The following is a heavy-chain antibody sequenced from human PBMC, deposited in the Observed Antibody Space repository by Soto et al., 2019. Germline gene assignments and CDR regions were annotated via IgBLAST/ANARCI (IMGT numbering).Heavy chain of an antibody. V-gene: IGHV4-59*08. CDR2: IYHSGSS. D-gene: IGHD6-25*01. CDR1: GGSISSYY. Sequence: SETLSLTCTVSGGSISSYYWSWIRQPPGKGLEWIGYIYHSGSSNYNPSLKSRVTISVDTSKNQFSLKLSSVTAADTAVYYCARHSGGDSSYYDMHAWRQGTTVTVS. CDR3: ARHSGGDSSYYDMHA. J-gene: IGHJ6*02.